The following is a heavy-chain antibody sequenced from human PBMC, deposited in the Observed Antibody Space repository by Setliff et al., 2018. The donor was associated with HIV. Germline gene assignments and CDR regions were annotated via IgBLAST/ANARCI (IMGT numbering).Heavy chain of an antibody. CDR2: MNPNNGNT. CDR1: GYNFTDYD. V-gene: IGHV1-8*02. J-gene: IGHJ4*02. CDR3: ARAPPGIQLLTTTNGPYYFDF. Sequence: ASVKVSCKASGYNFTDYDINWVRQATGQGLEWMGWMNPNNGNTGYAEKFQGRVTMTRDTSISTAYMELSSLRSEDTAVYYCARAPPGIQLLTTTNGPYYFDFWGQGLLVTVSS. D-gene: IGHD1-1*01.